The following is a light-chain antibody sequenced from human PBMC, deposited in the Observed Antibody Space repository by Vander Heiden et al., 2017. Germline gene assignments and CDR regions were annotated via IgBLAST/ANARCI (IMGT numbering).Light chain of an antibody. V-gene: IGKV1-39*01. CDR3: QQSNSTPPYT. CDR1: QSISSY. J-gene: IGKJ2*01. Sequence: DIQMTQFPSSLSASVGDRVTITCRASQSISSYLNWYQQKPGKAPKLLIYAASSLQSGVPSRFSGSGSGPEFTLTISSLQPEDFATYYCQQSNSTPPYTFGQGTKLEIK. CDR2: AAS.